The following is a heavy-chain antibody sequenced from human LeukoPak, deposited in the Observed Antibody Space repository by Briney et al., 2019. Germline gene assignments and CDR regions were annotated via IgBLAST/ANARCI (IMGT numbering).Heavy chain of an antibody. CDR3: ARDHDYGDYGTYEDY. J-gene: IGHJ4*02. CDR1: GDSVSSNSVA. V-gene: IGHV6-1*01. CDR2: TYYRSRWYN. D-gene: IGHD4-17*01. Sequence: SQTLSLTCAISGDSVSSNSVAWNWVTQSPSRGLEWLGRTYYRSRWYNDYAVSVKSRIAINPDTSKNQFSLQLNSEIPEDTAVYYCARDHDYGDYGTYEDYWGQGTLVTVSS.